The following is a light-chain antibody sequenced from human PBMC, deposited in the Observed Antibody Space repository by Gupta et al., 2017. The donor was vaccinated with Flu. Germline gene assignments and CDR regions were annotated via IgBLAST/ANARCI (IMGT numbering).Light chain of an antibody. V-gene: IGLV1-40*01. CDR1: NSNIGAGYD. CDR3: QSYDTTLSASVV. CDR2: GNY. J-gene: IGLJ2*01. Sequence: QSILTQPPSVSGPPGQRVTISCSGSNSNIGAGYDVSWYQQLPGTAPRLLIYGNYNRPSGVPDRFSGSKSGASASLAVSGLQAEDEAVYFCQSYDTTLSASVVFGGGTKLTVL.